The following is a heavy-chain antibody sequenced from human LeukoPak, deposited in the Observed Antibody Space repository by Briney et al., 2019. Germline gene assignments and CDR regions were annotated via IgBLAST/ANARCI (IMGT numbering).Heavy chain of an antibody. CDR3: ARTDYGAFDP. Sequence: WASVKVSCKASGYTFTRYYMHWVRQAPGQGLEWMGWIYPNSGGTNYAQKFQGRVTVTRDTSISTAYMELSRLRSDDTAVYYCARTDYGAFDPWGQGTLVTVSS. CDR1: GYTFTRYY. J-gene: IGHJ5*02. V-gene: IGHV1-2*02. D-gene: IGHD4-17*01. CDR2: IYPNSGGT.